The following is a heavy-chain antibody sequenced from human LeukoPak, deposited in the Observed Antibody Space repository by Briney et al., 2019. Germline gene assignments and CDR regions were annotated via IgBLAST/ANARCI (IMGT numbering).Heavy chain of an antibody. CDR3: AKAYLPGDFYFYMDV. J-gene: IGHJ6*03. D-gene: IGHD1-14*01. V-gene: IGHV3-23*01. CDR2: FSGVGGGGST. CDR1: GFTFSNYA. Sequence: PGGSLRLSCAASGFTFSNYAMSWVRQAPGKGLEWVSGFSGVGGGGSTFYADSVKGRFTISRDNSKSTLYLQMNRLRAEDTAVYYCAKAYLPGDFYFYMDVWGKGTTVAISS.